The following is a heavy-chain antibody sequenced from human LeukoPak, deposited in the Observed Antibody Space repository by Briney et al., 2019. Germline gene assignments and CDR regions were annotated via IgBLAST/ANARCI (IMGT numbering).Heavy chain of an antibody. CDR2: ISYDGSNK. J-gene: IGHJ4*02. Sequence: GGSLRLSCAASGFTFSSYGMHWVRQAPGKGLEWVAVISYDGSNKYYADSVKGRFTISGDNSKNTLYLQMNSLRAEDTAVYYCAKDKVQLWFLDYWGQGTLVTVSS. CDR1: GFTFSSYG. D-gene: IGHD5-18*01. V-gene: IGHV3-30*18. CDR3: AKDKVQLWFLDY.